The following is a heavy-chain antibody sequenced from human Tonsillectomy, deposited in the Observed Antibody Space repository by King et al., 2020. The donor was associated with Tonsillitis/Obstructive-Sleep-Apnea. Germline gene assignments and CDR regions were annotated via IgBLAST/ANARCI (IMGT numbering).Heavy chain of an antibody. D-gene: IGHD1-26*01. CDR3: ARWIVGATGAYCDAFDI. J-gene: IGHJ3*02. Sequence: QLQESGPGLVTPSGNLSLTCAVSGGSIRSSNWWSWVRQPPGKGLEWIGEIYHSGSTNYNPSLKSRVTISVDRSKNQFSLKLTSVNAAATAVYYCARWIVGATGAYCDAFDIWGQGTMVTVSS. CDR2: IYHSGST. CDR1: GGSIRSSNW. V-gene: IGHV4-4*02.